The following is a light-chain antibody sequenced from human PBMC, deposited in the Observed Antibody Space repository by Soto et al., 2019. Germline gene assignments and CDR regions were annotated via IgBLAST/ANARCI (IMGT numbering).Light chain of an antibody. V-gene: IGKV3-20*01. CDR2: GAS. J-gene: IGKJ5*01. CDR3: QQYGKSPQIT. CDR1: QSVRNSY. Sequence: IVLTQSPRTLSLSPGERATLSCRASQSVRNSYLAWYQQKPGQAPRLLMSGASSRSTGIPDRFSGNGSGTDFTLTISRLEPEDFAVYYCQQYGKSPQITFGQGTRLEIK.